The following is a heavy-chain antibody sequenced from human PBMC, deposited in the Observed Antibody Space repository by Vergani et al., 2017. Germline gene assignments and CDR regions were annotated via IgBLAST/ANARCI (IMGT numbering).Heavy chain of an antibody. CDR2: IIPILGIA. CDR3: AGDPGLDQNWFDP. V-gene: IGHV1-69*08. D-gene: IGHD3/OR15-3a*01. CDR1: GGTFSSYT. Sequence: QVQLVQSGAEVKKPGSSVKVSCKASGGTFSSYTISWVRQAPGQGLEWMGRIIPILGIANYAQKFQGRVTITANKSTSTAYMVLSSLSSEDTAVYYFAGDPGLDQNWFDPWGQGTLVTVSS. J-gene: IGHJ5*02.